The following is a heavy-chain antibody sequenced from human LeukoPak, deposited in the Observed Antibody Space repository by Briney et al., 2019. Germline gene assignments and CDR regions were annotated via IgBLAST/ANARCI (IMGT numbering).Heavy chain of an antibody. Sequence: PSETLSLTCTVSGGSISSYYWSWIRQPPGKGLEWIGYIYYSGSTNYNPSLKSRVTISVDTSKNQFSLKLSSVTAADTAVYYCARRHIVAIGSTYYYYGMDVWGQGTTVTVSS. V-gene: IGHV4-59*08. CDR2: IYYSGST. CDR3: ARRHIVAIGSTYYYYGMDV. D-gene: IGHD5-12*01. J-gene: IGHJ6*02. CDR1: GGSISSYY.